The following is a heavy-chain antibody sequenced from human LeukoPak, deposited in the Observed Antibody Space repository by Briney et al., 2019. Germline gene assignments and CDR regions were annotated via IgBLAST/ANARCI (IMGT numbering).Heavy chain of an antibody. CDR3: ARGVYIAAAQYGY. Sequence: SETLSLTCTVSGGSLSSHYWSWIRQPPGKGLGWIGYIYYSGTTNYNPSLKSRVTISVDTSKNQFSLKLSSVTAADTAVYYCARGVYIAAAQYGYWGQGTLVTVSS. J-gene: IGHJ4*02. V-gene: IGHV4-59*11. CDR1: GGSLSSHY. CDR2: IYYSGTT. D-gene: IGHD6-13*01.